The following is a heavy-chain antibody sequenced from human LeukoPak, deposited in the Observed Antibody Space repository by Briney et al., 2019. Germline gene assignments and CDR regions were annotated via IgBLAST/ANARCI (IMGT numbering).Heavy chain of an antibody. V-gene: IGHV5-51*03. CDR3: ARRYYHSTEFDP. D-gene: IGHD3-22*01. Sequence: GESLKISCKASGQSFTNYWIGWVRQMPGKGLERMGIIHPLDSTTLYTPSFQGQVTISADKSISTAYLQWSSLQPSDTAMYYCARRYYHSTEFDPWGQGTLVTVSS. J-gene: IGHJ5*02. CDR1: GQSFTNYW. CDR2: IHPLDSTT.